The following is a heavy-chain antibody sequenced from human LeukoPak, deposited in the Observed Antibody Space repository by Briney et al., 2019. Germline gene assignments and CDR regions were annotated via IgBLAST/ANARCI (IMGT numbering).Heavy chain of an antibody. CDR1: GGSISSYY. CDR2: IYTSGST. D-gene: IGHD2/OR15-2a*01. Sequence: SETLFLTCTVSGGSISSYYWSWIRQPPGKGLEWIGRIYTSGSTNYNPSLKSRVTISVDTSKNQFSLKLSSVTAADTAVYYCARLNSRYFDYWGQGSLVTVSS. CDR3: ARLNSRYFDY. J-gene: IGHJ4*02. V-gene: IGHV4-4*08.